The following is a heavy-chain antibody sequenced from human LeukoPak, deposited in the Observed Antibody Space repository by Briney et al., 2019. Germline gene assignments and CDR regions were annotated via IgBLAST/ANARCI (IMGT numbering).Heavy chain of an antibody. CDR2: IKQDGSEK. J-gene: IGHJ6*03. CDR1: GFTFSSYW. V-gene: IGHV3-7*01. Sequence: GGSLRLSCAASGFTFSSYWMSWVRQAPGKGLEWVANIKQDGSEKYYVDSVKGRFTISRDNAKNSLYLQMNSLRAEDTAVYYCARARDFWSGYYTGGGYYMDVWGKGTTVTVS. CDR3: ARARDFWSGYYTGGGYYMDV. D-gene: IGHD3-3*01.